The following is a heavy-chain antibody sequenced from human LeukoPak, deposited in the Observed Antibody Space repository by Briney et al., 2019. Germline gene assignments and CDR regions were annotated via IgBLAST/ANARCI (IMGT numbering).Heavy chain of an antibody. CDR2: ISDDGSKI. CDR1: GFTFIRYH. D-gene: IGHD6-13*01. V-gene: IGHV3-30*04. CDR3: ASAPSSSWHYFDL. Sequence: ESSLRLSCAPSGFTFIRYHMHWVPHSPGRGLQWVAIISDDGSKIYYADSVEGRFTISRDDSKNTLFLQMSSLGAEDTVIYYCASAPSSSWHYFDLWGRGTLVTVSS. J-gene: IGHJ2*01.